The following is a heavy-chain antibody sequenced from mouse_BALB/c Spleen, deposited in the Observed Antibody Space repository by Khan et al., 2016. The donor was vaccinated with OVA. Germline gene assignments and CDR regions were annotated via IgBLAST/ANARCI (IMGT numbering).Heavy chain of an antibody. D-gene: IGHD2-1*01. CDR1: GFTFSSFV. Sequence: EVELVESGGGLVKPGGSLKLSCAASGFTFSSFVMSWVRQTPEQRLEWVATISSAGSYTYYPDSVKGRFIISRDNAKNTQYLQMNSLRSEDTAIYYCANGNYGWFAYWGQGTLVTVSA. J-gene: IGHJ3*01. CDR2: ISSAGSYT. V-gene: IGHV5-9-1*01. CDR3: ANGNYGWFAY.